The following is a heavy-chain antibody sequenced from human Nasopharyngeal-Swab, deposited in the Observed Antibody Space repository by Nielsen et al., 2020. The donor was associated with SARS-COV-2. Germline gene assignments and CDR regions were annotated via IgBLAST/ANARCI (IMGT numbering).Heavy chain of an antibody. Sequence: WIRQPPGKGLEWIGEINHSGSTNYHPSLKSRVTISVDTSKNQFSLKLSSVTAADTAVYYCARGRGSSPSRVYYYYMDVWGKGTTVTVSS. J-gene: IGHJ6*03. CDR3: ARGRGSSPSRVYYYYMDV. V-gene: IGHV4-34*01. D-gene: IGHD6-6*01. CDR2: INHSGST.